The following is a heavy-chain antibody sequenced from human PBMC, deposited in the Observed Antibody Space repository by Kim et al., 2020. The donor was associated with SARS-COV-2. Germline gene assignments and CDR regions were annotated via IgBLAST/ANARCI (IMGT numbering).Heavy chain of an antibody. J-gene: IGHJ3*02. CDR1: GFTVSSNY. V-gene: IGHV3-66*01. D-gene: IGHD3-10*01. CDR3: AGPSRSSSDDAFDI. Sequence: GGSLRLSCAASGFTVSSNYMSWVRQAPGKGLEWVSVIYSGGSTYYADSVKGRFTISRDNSKNTLYLQMNSLRAEDTAVYYCAGPSRSSSDDAFDIWGQGTMVTVSS. CDR2: IYSGGST.